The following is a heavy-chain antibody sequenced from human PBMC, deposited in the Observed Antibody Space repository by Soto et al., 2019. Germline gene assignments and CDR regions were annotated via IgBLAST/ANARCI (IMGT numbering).Heavy chain of an antibody. D-gene: IGHD3-22*01. CDR3: ARDPAWDDSSGYQDY. CDR2: ISAYNGNT. CDR1: GYTFTSYG. V-gene: IGHV1-18*01. J-gene: IGHJ4*02. Sequence: ASVKVSCKASGYTFTSYGISWVRQAPGQGLEWMGWISAYNGNTNYAQKLQGRVTMTTDTSTSTAYMELRSLRSDDTAVYYCARDPAWDDSSGYQDYWGQGTLVTVSS.